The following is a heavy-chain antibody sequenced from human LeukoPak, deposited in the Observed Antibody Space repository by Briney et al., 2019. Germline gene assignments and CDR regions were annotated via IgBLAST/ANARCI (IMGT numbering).Heavy chain of an antibody. CDR3: ARRSYSSGWSYNYMDV. CDR2: ISSRGSAI. J-gene: IGHJ6*03. V-gene: IGHV3-48*03. CDR1: GFTFGTYE. Sequence: GGSLRLSCAASGFTFGTYEMNWVRQAPGKGLEWVSYISSRGSAIYYADSVEGRFTISRDNAKNSLYLQMNSLRVEDTAVYYCARRSYSSGWSYNYMDVWGKGTTVTVSS. D-gene: IGHD6-19*01.